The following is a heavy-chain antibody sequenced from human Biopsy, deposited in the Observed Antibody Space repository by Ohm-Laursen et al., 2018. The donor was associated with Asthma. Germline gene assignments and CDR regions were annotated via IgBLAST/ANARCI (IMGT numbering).Heavy chain of an antibody. CDR2: ISKDASTQ. J-gene: IGHJ3*02. CDR1: GFAVSRDY. D-gene: IGHD1-1*01. V-gene: IGHV3-30*01. Sequence: SLRLSCAASGFAVSRDYMFWVRQAPGKGLERVGVISKDASTQDYADSAKGRFTMARDNSKNTLDLQMNSLREEDTAVYYCVRDGTDDAFDIWGQGTVVSVSS. CDR3: VRDGTDDAFDI.